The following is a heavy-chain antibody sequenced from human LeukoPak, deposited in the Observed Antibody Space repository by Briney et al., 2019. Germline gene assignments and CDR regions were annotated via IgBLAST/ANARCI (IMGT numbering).Heavy chain of an antibody. V-gene: IGHV3-21*01. Sequence: GGSLRLSCAASGFTFSSYSMNWVRQAPGKGLEWVSSISSSSSYIYYAVSVKGRFTISRDNAKNSLYLQMNSLSAEDTAVYYCARVGSGLTPLDYWGQGTLVTVSS. CDR3: ARVGSGLTPLDY. D-gene: IGHD3-22*01. CDR2: ISSSSSYI. CDR1: GFTFSSYS. J-gene: IGHJ4*02.